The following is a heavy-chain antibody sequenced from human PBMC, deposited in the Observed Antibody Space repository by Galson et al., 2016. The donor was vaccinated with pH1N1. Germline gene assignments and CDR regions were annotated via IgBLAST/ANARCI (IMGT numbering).Heavy chain of an antibody. Sequence: SVKVSCKASGYTFTSYHVHWVRQAPGQGLEWMGSINPNSGGTNYAQSFQGRVTITRDTSISTASMELSMLRSDDTATYYCARVVEWELGHWFDPWGQGTLVTVSS. CDR3: ARVVEWELGHWFDP. J-gene: IGHJ5*02. V-gene: IGHV1-2*02. CDR2: INPNSGGT. D-gene: IGHD1-26*01. CDR1: GYTFTSYH.